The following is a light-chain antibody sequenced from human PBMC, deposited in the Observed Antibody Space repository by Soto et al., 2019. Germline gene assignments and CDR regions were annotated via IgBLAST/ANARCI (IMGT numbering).Light chain of an antibody. CDR2: EGT. CDR1: SSDVGRCKL. CDR3: CSYGGSITWV. Sequence: QSALTQPASVSGSPGQSITLPCSGSSSDVGRCKLVSWYQQHPGKAPKLMIYEGTKRPSGVSNRFSGSKSGNTASLTISGLQAEDEADYYCCSYGGSITWVFGTGTKLTVL. J-gene: IGLJ1*01. V-gene: IGLV2-23*01.